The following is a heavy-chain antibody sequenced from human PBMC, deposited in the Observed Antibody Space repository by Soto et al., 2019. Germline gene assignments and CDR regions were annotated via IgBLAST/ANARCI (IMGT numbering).Heavy chain of an antibody. CDR3: ARGGIAVAGRAYFDY. J-gene: IGHJ4*02. D-gene: IGHD6-19*01. CDR2: IIPIFGTA. Sequence: GASVKVSCKACGGTFSIYAISWVRQAPGQGLEWMGGIIPIFGTANYAQKFQGRVTITADESTSTAYMELSSLRSEDTAVYYCARGGIAVAGRAYFDYWGQGTLVTVSS. V-gene: IGHV1-69*13. CDR1: GGTFSIYA.